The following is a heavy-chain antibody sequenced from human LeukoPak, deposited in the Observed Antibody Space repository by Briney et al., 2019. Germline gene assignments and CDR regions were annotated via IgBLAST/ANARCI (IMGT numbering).Heavy chain of an antibody. V-gene: IGHV1-69*13. J-gene: IGHJ5*02. CDR2: IIPIFGTT. Sequence: ASVKVSCKASGGTFSSYAISWVRQAPGQGLEWMGGIIPIFGTTNYAQKFQGRVMITADESTSTAYMELSSLRSEDTAVYYCARAQTGTSFIFDPWGQGTLVTVSS. CDR1: GGTFSSYA. CDR3: ARAQTGTSFIFDP. D-gene: IGHD1-1*01.